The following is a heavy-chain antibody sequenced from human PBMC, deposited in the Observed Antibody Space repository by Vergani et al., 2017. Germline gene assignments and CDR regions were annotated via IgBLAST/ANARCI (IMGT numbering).Heavy chain of an antibody. CDR2: ISGSGGST. CDR3: AKDQGFVVVPALDY. Sequence: EVQLLESGGGLVQPGGSLRLSCAASGFTFSSYAMSWVRQAPGKGLEWVSAISGSGGSTYYADSVKGRFTISRDNSKKTLYLQMNSLRAEDTAVYYCAKDQGFVVVPALDYWGQGTLVTVSS. D-gene: IGHD2-2*01. V-gene: IGHV3-23*01. CDR1: GFTFSSYA. J-gene: IGHJ4*02.